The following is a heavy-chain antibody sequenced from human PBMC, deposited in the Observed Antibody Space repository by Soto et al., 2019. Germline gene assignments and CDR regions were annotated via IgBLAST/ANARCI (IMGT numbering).Heavy chain of an antibody. CDR3: AKDTDPGLYYANGHRDY. J-gene: IGHJ4*02. CDR2: INWDSGDI. Sequence: VQLVESGGGLVQPGRSRRLSCVVSGISFDDYAMHWVRQVPGKGLEWVSGINWDSGDIGYADSVKGRFTISRDNAKTSLYLQMNSLRTEDTALYYCAKDTDPGLYYANGHRDYWGQGTPVTVSS. CDR1: GISFDDYA. D-gene: IGHD3-3*01. V-gene: IGHV3-9*01.